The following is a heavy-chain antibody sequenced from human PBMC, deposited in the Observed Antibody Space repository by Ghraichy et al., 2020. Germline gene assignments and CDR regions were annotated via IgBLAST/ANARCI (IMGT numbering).Heavy chain of an antibody. J-gene: IGHJ6*03. D-gene: IGHD6-6*01. Sequence: GGSLRLSCAASGFTFSSYGMHWVRQAPGKGLEWVAFIRYDGSNKYYADSVKGRFTISRDSSKNTLYLQMNSLRAEDTAVYYCAVVYSSSSRYYYYMDVWGKGTTVTVSS. CDR2: IRYDGSNK. CDR3: AVVYSSSSRYYYYMDV. CDR1: GFTFSSYG. V-gene: IGHV3-30*02.